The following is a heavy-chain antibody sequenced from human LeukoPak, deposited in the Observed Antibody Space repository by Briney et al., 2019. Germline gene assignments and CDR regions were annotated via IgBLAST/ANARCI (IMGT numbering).Heavy chain of an antibody. CDR3: ARDGNFDWLLPYYYMDV. V-gene: IGHV4-59*01. CDR2: IYYSGST. CDR1: GFTFSSYA. D-gene: IGHD3-9*01. J-gene: IGHJ6*03. Sequence: GSLRLSCAASGFTFSSYAMSWVRQPPGKGLEWIGYIYYSGSTNYNPSLKSRVTISVDTSKNQFSLKLSSVTAADTAVYYCARDGNFDWLLPYYYMDVWGKRTTVTVSS.